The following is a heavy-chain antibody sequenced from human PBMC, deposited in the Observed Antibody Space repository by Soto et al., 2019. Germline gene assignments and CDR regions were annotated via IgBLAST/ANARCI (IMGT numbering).Heavy chain of an antibody. CDR2: INSDGSST. CDR3: ARGGLDYYYYYGMDV. D-gene: IGHD5-12*01. Sequence: EVQLVESGGGLVQPGGSLRLSCAASGFTFSSYWMHWVRQAPGKGLVWVSRINSDGSSTSYADSVKGRFTISRDNAKNTLYLHMNSLRAEDTAVYYCARGGLDYYYYYGMDVWGQGTTVTVSS. J-gene: IGHJ6*02. V-gene: IGHV3-74*01. CDR1: GFTFSSYW.